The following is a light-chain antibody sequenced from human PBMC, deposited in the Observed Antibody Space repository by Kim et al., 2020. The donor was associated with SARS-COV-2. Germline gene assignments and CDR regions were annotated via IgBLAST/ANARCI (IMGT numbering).Light chain of an antibody. Sequence: EIVMTQSPATLSVSPGERATLSCRASQSIGSNLAWYQHNPGQAPRLLIYGASARATGIPARFSGSGSGTEFTLTISSLQSEDFAVYYCQQYNNWPPYTFGQGTKLEI. CDR1: QSIGSN. CDR2: GAS. J-gene: IGKJ2*01. CDR3: QQYNNWPPYT. V-gene: IGKV3-15*01.